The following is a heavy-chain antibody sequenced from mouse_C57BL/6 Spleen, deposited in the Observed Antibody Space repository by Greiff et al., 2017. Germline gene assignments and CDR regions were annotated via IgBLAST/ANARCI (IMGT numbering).Heavy chain of an antibody. V-gene: IGHV1-59*01. CDR1: GYTFTSYW. Sequence: QVQLQQPGAELVRPGTSVKLSCKASGYTFTSYWMHWVKQRPGQGLEWIGVIDPSDSYTNYNQKFKGKATLTVDTSSSTAYMQLSSLTSEDSAVYYCASRQLRLPDYFDYWGQGTTLTVSS. CDR2: IDPSDSYT. D-gene: IGHD3-2*02. J-gene: IGHJ2*01. CDR3: ASRQLRLPDYFDY.